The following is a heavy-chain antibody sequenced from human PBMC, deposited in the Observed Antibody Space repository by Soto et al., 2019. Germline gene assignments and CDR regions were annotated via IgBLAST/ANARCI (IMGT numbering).Heavy chain of an antibody. J-gene: IGHJ4*02. D-gene: IGHD3-3*01. CDR2: IYWDDDK. CDR3: AHRVLRTVFGLVTTTAIYFDF. V-gene: IGHV2-5*02. Sequence: QITLNESGPTQVKPRQTLTLTCTFSGFSLTTSGVGVGWIRQSPGKAPEGLALIYWDDDKRYSPSLKSRLTITKDTSKNQVVLTIADLDPADTATYYCAHRVLRTVFGLVTTTAIYFDFWGQGTPVAVSS. CDR1: GFSLTTSGVG.